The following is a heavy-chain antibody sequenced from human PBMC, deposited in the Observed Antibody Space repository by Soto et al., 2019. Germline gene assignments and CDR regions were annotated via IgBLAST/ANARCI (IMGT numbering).Heavy chain of an antibody. J-gene: IGHJ4*02. CDR1: GYTFSSYG. CDR2: ISAYSGNT. V-gene: IGHV1-18*01. Sequence: ASVKVSCKASGYTFSSYGISWVRQAPGQGLEWMGWISAYSGNTYYAQILQGRVTMTTDTSTSTAYMELRSLRSDDTAVYYCARAQYDSSGPDYWGQGTLVNVSS. D-gene: IGHD3-22*01. CDR3: ARAQYDSSGPDY.